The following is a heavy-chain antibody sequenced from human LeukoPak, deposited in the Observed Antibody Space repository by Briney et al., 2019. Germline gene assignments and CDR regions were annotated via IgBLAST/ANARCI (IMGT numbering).Heavy chain of an antibody. D-gene: IGHD2-15*01. CDR2: IYTSGST. Sequence: PSETLSLTCTVSGGSISSGSYYWSWIRQPAGKGLEWIGRIYTSGSTNYNPSLKSRVTISVDTSKNQFSLKLSSVTAADTAVYYCARGETEIVVVVAAPAGGYYYYYMDVWGKGTTVTVSS. V-gene: IGHV4-61*02. CDR3: ARGETEIVVVVAAPAGGYYYYYMDV. J-gene: IGHJ6*03. CDR1: GGSISSGSYY.